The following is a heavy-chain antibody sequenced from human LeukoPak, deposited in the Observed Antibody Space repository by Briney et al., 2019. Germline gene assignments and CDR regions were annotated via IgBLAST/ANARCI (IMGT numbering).Heavy chain of an antibody. J-gene: IGHJ4*02. V-gene: IGHV3-23*01. CDR1: GFDFNNYA. Sequence: GGSLRLSCAASGFDFNNYAMSWVRQGPGKRLEWVSAMSGSGYHTYYADSDKTYYADSVKGRFTISRDNSKSTVYLHMNNLRLEDTAIHYCAKGAAIDHWGQGTLVTVSS. CDR2: MSGSGYHTYYADSDKT. CDR3: AKGAAIDH.